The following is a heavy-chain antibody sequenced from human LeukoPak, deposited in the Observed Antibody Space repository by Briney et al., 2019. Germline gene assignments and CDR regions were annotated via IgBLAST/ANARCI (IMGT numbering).Heavy chain of an antibody. J-gene: IGHJ5*02. Sequence: SETLPLTCSVSGGSISSSRSYWGWIRQTPGKGLEWVGSIYYNGDTYYNPSFKSRVSISIDTSKNQFSLKLSSVTAADTAVYYCARDVWFGEVRWFDPWGQGTLVTVSS. V-gene: IGHV4-39*07. CDR1: GGSISSSRSY. D-gene: IGHD3-10*01. CDR3: ARDVWFGEVRWFDP. CDR2: IYYNGDT.